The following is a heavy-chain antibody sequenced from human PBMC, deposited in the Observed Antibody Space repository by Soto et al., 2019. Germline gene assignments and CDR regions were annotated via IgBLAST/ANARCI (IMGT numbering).Heavy chain of an antibody. CDR1: GYTFTSYG. CDR3: ARTTAYETSGYYYHTY. CDR2: ISAYNGNT. J-gene: IGHJ4*02. D-gene: IGHD3-22*01. Sequence: ASVKVSCKASGYTFTSYGISGVRQAPGQGLEWMGWISAYNGNTNYAQKLQGRVTMTTDTSTSTAYMELRSLISDDTAVYYCARTTAYETSGYYYHTYWGQGTQVTVSS. V-gene: IGHV1-18*01.